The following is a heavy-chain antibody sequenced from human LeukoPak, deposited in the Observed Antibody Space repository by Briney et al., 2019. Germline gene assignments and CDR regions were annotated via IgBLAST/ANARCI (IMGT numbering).Heavy chain of an antibody. V-gene: IGHV4-4*02. D-gene: IGHD3-22*01. CDR3: ARVRYYYDSSGYYIGAFDI. Sequence: SETLSLTCTVSGDSISSSSWWSWVRQTPGKGLEWIGEIHHTGPINDNPSLKSRVSMSVDKSKNQFSLKLSSVTAADMAVYYCARVRYYYDSSGYYIGAFDIWGQGTMVTVSS. J-gene: IGHJ3*02. CDR2: IHHTGPI. CDR1: GDSISSSSW.